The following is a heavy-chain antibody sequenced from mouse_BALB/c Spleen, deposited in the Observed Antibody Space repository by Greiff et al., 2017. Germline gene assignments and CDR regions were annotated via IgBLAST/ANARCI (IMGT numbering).Heavy chain of an antibody. J-gene: IGHJ3*01. CDR2: IDPETGGT. V-gene: IGHV1-15*01. Sequence: VQGVESGAELVRPGASVTLSCKASGYTFTDYEMHWVKQTPVHGLEWIGAIDPETGGTAYNQKFKGKATLTADKSSSTAYMELRSLTSEDSAVYYCTRGGPWFAYWGQGTLVTVSA. CDR3: TRGGPWFAY. CDR1: GYTFTDYE.